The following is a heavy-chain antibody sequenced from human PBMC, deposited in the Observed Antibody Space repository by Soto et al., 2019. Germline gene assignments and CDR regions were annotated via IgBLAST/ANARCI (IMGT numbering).Heavy chain of an antibody. Sequence: EVQLSESGGGLVQPGGSLRLSCAASGFPFSSFAMSWVRQAPGKGLEWVSAISGSGGSTYYADSVKGRFTISRDNSKSVQDLQRHSLRAEDTAVYYSAKGTGAFWSGYPLYFDYWGQGTLVTLSS. CDR3: AKGTGAFWSGYPLYFDY. D-gene: IGHD3-3*01. CDR2: ISGSGGST. J-gene: IGHJ4*02. CDR1: GFPFSSFA. V-gene: IGHV3-23*01.